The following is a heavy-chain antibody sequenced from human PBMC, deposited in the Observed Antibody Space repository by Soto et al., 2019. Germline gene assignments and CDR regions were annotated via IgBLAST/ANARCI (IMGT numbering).Heavy chain of an antibody. D-gene: IGHD3-10*01. CDR3: ASGPRSWFARYFDY. CDR2: INHSGST. Sequence: SETLSLTCAVYGGSFSGYYWSWIRQPPGKGLEWIGEINHSGSTNYNPSLKSRVTISVDTSKNQFSLKLSSVTAADTAVYYCASGPRSWFARYFDYWGQGTLVTVSS. J-gene: IGHJ4*02. V-gene: IGHV4-34*01. CDR1: GGSFSGYY.